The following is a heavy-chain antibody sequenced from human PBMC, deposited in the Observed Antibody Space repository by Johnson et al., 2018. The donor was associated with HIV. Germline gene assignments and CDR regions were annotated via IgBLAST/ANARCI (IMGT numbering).Heavy chain of an antibody. CDR1: GFTVSSNY. V-gene: IGHV3-66*01. CDR2: IYSGGST. Sequence: EVQLVESGGGLVQPGGSLRLSCAASGFTVSSNYMSWVRQTPGKGLEWVSVIYSGGSTYYADSVKGRFTISRDNSKKTLYLQMNTLRPEDTAVYYCARAYSYGVFAIWGQGTIVTVSS. D-gene: IGHD5-18*01. CDR3: ARAYSYGVFAI. J-gene: IGHJ3*02.